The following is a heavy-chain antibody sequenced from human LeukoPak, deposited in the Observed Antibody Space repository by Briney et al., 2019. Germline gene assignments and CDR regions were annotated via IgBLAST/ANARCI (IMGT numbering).Heavy chain of an antibody. CDR2: IWYDGSDK. CDR1: GFTFSSYG. Sequence: GGSLRLSCAASGFTFSSYGMHWVRQAPGKGLEWVAIIWYDGSDKYYADSVKGRFTISRDNSKNKLYLQMNSLRVEDTAVYYCARDKNGYIDYWGQGTLVTVSS. CDR3: ARDKNGYIDY. D-gene: IGHD6-13*01. V-gene: IGHV3-33*01. J-gene: IGHJ4*02.